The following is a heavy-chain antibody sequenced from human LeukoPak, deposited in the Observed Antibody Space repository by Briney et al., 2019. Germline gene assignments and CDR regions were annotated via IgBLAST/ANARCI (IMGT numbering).Heavy chain of an antibody. CDR1: GITFSSYS. Sequence: PWGSLSLSCAVSGITFSSYSMNWVRQAPGKGLEWVSSISSSSSYIYYADSVKGRFTISRDNAKNSLYLQMNSLRAEDTAVYYCAGSYDYGDKRLDYWGQGTMVTASS. J-gene: IGHJ4*02. V-gene: IGHV3-21*01. CDR2: ISSSSSYI. D-gene: IGHD4-17*01. CDR3: AGSYDYGDKRLDY.